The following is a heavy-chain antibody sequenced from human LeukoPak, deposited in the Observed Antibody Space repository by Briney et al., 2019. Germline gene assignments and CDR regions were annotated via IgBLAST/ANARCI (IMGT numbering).Heavy chain of an antibody. CDR3: AKDLSRRGYYDSSGGSFDY. V-gene: IGHV3-30*18. D-gene: IGHD3-22*01. Sequence: GGSLRLSCAASGFTCSSYGMHWVRQAPGKGLEWVAVISYDGSNRYYADSVKGRFTISRDNSKNTLYLQMNSLRAEDTAVYYCAKDLSRRGYYDSSGGSFDYWGQGTLVTVSS. CDR1: GFTCSSYG. J-gene: IGHJ4*02. CDR2: ISYDGSNR.